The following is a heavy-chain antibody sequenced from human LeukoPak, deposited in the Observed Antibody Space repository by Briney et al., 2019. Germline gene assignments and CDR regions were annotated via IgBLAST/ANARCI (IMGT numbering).Heavy chain of an antibody. D-gene: IGHD6-19*01. V-gene: IGHV4-39*07. CDR3: ARAGSSGLLFDP. Sequence: PSETLSLTCTVSGGSISSSSYYWGWIRQPPGKGLEWIGSIYHSGSTYYNPSLKSRVTISVDTSKNQFSLKLSSVTAADTAVYYCARAGSSGLLFDPWGQGTLVTVSS. CDR1: GGSISSSSYY. CDR2: IYHSGST. J-gene: IGHJ5*02.